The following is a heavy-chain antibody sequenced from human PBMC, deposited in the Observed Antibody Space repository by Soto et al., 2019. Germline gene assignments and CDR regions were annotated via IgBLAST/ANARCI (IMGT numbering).Heavy chain of an antibody. V-gene: IGHV3-33*01. D-gene: IGHD6-19*01. Sequence: QVQLVESGGGVVQPGRSLRLSCAASGFTLSSYGMHWVRQAPGKGLEWVAVIWYDGSNKYYADSVKGRFTISRDNSKNTLYLQMNSLRAEDTAVYYCARDRISGLVYYYYYGMDVWGQGTTVTVSS. J-gene: IGHJ6*02. CDR3: ARDRISGLVYYYYYGMDV. CDR2: IWYDGSNK. CDR1: GFTLSSYG.